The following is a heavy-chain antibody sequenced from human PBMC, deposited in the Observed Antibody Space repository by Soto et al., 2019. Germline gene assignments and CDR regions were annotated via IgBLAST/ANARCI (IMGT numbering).Heavy chain of an antibody. D-gene: IGHD2-21*02. CDR3: AREGDVPYYYYGMDI. J-gene: IGHJ6*02. V-gene: IGHV1-18*01. Sequence: QGQLVQSGGEVKKPGASVKVSCKASGYTFSSYGISWVRQAPGQGLEWMGWISGYNGKTNYAQKVQDRVTMTTDTTASTVYMELRSLRSDDTAVYYCAREGDVPYYYYGMDILGQVTTGTVSS. CDR2: ISGYNGKT. CDR1: GYTFSSYG.